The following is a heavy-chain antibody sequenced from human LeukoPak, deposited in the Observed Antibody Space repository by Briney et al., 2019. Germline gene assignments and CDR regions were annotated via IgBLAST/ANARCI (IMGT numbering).Heavy chain of an antibody. CDR2: IRYDGSNK. J-gene: IGHJ4*02. CDR3: AREGDSSGWYLGLGY. V-gene: IGHV3-30*02. D-gene: IGHD6-19*01. Sequence: PGGSLRLSCAASGFTFSSYGMHWVRQAPGKGLEWVAFIRYDGSNKYYADSVRGRFTISRDNSKNTLYLQMNSLRAEDTAVYYCAREGDSSGWYLGLGYWGQGTLVTVSS. CDR1: GFTFSSYG.